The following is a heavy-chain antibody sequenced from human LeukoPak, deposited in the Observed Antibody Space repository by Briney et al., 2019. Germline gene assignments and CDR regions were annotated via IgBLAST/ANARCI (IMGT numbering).Heavy chain of an antibody. CDR2: IYHSGST. CDR1: GYSISSGYY. D-gene: IGHD5-18*01. Sequence: SETLSLTCTVSGYSISSGYYWGWIRQPPGKGLEWIGSIYHSGSTYYNPSLKSRVTISVDTSKNQFSLKLSSVTAADTAVYYCARAGYSYGYLNWFDPWGQGTLVTVSS. J-gene: IGHJ5*02. V-gene: IGHV4-38-2*02. CDR3: ARAGYSYGYLNWFDP.